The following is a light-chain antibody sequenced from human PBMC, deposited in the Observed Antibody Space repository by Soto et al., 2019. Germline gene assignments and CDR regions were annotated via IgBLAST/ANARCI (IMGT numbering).Light chain of an antibody. CDR3: QQSSKWPIT. Sequence: DIVLTQSPATLSLSPGERATLSCKASQSVSSSHLAWYQQKVGQPPRLLLHDTSTRATGVPDRFSGSGSGTDFTLTISRLEPEDFAVYYCQQSSKWPITFGQGTRLEIK. CDR1: QSVSSSH. V-gene: IGKV3D-20*02. J-gene: IGKJ5*01. CDR2: DTS.